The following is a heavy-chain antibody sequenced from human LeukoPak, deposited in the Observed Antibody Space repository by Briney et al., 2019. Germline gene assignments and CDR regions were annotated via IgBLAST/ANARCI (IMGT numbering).Heavy chain of an antibody. J-gene: IGHJ4*02. CDR3: ARVAPTVVDY. CDR2: INSDGSST. V-gene: IGHV3-74*01. Sequence: GSLRLSCAASGFTFSNYWMHRVRQAPGKGLVWVSRINSDGSSTNYADSVKGRFTISRDNAKNTLYLQMNGLRAEDTAVYYCARVAPTVVDYWGQGTLVTVSS. D-gene: IGHD4-23*01. CDR1: GFTFSNYW.